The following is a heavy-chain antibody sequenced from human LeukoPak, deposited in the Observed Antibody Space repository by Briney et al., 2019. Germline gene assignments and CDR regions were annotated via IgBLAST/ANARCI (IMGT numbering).Heavy chain of an antibody. J-gene: IGHJ3*02. Sequence: ASVKVSCKPSGYTFNTYGITWVRQAPGQGLEWMGWISPYNGNTNYAQKFQGRVTMTTDTSTSTAYMELRSLRSDDTAVYYCARDRLWFGESSWAFDIWGQGTMVTVSS. V-gene: IGHV1-18*01. D-gene: IGHD3-10*01. CDR2: ISPYNGNT. CDR1: GYTFNTYG. CDR3: ARDRLWFGESSWAFDI.